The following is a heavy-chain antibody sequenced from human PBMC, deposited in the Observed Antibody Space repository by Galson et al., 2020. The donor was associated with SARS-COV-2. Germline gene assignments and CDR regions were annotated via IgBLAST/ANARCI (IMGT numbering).Heavy chain of an antibody. Sequence: RQAPGRGLEWILYISTGSTSIYYVDSVKGRFTISRDDAKNSLYLQMNRLRDEDTGLYYCARASPGLDVWGQGTTVAVSS. V-gene: IGHV3-48*02. J-gene: IGHJ6*02. CDR3: ARASPGLDV. CDR2: ISTGSTSI.